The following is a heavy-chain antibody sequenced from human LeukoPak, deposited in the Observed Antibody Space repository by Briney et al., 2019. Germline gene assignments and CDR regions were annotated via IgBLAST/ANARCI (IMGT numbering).Heavy chain of an antibody. CDR1: GYTFTSYA. CDR3: ARGGYCSGGSCYSNIGNWFDL. Sequence: ASVKVSCKASGYTFTSYAMNWVRQAPGQGLEWMGWINTNTGNPTYAQGFTGRFVFSLDTSVTTAYLQISSLKAEDTAMYYCARGGYCSGGSCYSNIGNWFDLWGQGTLVTVSS. V-gene: IGHV7-4-1*02. CDR2: INTNTGNP. D-gene: IGHD2-15*01. J-gene: IGHJ5*02.